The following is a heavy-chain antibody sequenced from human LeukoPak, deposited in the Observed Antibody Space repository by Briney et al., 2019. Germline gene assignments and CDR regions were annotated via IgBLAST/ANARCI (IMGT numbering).Heavy chain of an antibody. CDR3: ARDVGARLSGF. CDR2: INHSGST. V-gene: IGHV4-34*01. D-gene: IGHD6-6*01. J-gene: IGHJ4*02. CDR1: GGSFSGYY. Sequence: PSETLSLTYAVYGGSFSGYYWSWIRQPPGKGLEWIGEINHSGSTNYNPSLKSRVTISVDTSKNQFSLKLSSVTAADTAVYYCARDVGARLSGFWGQGTLVTVSS.